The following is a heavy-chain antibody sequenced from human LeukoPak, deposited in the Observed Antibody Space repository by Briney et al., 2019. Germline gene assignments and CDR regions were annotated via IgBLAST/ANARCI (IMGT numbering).Heavy chain of an antibody. CDR2: IYPADSNT. CDR3: ARQGDAVVTDV. CDR1: GSSFASFS. Sequence: GASLKISCEASGSSFASFSIGWVRQLPGKGLEWMGIIYPADSNTRYSPSFQGQVTISADKSINTAYLQRNSLKASDTAMYYCARQGDAVVTDVWGQGTTVIVSS. V-gene: IGHV5-51*01. J-gene: IGHJ6*02. D-gene: IGHD4-23*01.